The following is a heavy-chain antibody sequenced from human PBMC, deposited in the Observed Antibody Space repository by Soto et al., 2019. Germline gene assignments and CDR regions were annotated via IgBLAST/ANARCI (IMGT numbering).Heavy chain of an antibody. CDR3: ARHPSDFWFDP. Sequence: QLQLQESGPGLVKPSETLSLTCSVSGGSISSSSYFWSWIRQPPGKGLEWIGSIYYSGRTSYNPSLKRRVTVSVDSLKHQFALNLGSVTAADTAVYYCARHPSDFWFDPWGQGTLVTVSS. CDR2: IYYSGRT. V-gene: IGHV4-39*01. CDR1: GGSISSSSYF. J-gene: IGHJ5*02. D-gene: IGHD2-21*02.